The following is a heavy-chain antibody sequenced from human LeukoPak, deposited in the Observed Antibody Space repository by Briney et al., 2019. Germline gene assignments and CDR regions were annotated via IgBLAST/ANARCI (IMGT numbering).Heavy chain of an antibody. J-gene: IGHJ6*02. V-gene: IGHV1-69*04. CDR2: IIPILGIA. D-gene: IGHD3-10*01. Sequence: GSSVKVSCKASGGTFSSYAISWVRQAPGQGLEWMGRIIPILGIANYAQKFQGRVTITADKSTGTAYMELSSLRSEDTAVYYCARGGSRSGSYYYYYYGMDVWGQGTTVTVSS. CDR3: ARGGSRSGSYYYYYYGMDV. CDR1: GGTFSSYA.